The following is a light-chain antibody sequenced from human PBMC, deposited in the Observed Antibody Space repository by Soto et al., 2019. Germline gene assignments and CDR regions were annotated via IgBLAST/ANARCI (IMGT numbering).Light chain of an antibody. J-gene: IGLJ3*02. CDR3: QTFDSSLTISWV. CDR2: DVS. V-gene: IGLV2-11*01. CDR1: SSDVGGYNY. Sequence: QSALTQPRSVSGSPGQSVTISCTGTSSDVGGYNYASWYQQHPGKAPKLMIYDVSRRPSGVPDRFSGSKSGNTASLTISGLQAEDEADYYCQTFDSSLTISWVFGGGTKLTVL.